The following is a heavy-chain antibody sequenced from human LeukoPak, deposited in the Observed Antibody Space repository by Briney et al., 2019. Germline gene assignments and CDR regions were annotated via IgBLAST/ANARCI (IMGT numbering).Heavy chain of an antibody. CDR2: IYHGGTT. V-gene: IGHV4-4*08. CDR1: TGSISTYY. J-gene: IGHJ4*01. Sequence: PSETLSLTCSVSTGSISTYYWSWIRQSPGKGLEWIGYIYHGGTTSYNPSLKRRVTISVDSPKNQFFLRLTSLTAADTALYYCARYRGSVDYFVSWG. D-gene: IGHD1-26*01. CDR3: ARYRGSVDYFVS.